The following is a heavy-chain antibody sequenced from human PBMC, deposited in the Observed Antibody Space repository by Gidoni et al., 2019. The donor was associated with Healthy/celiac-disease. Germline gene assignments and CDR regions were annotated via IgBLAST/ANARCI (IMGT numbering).Heavy chain of an antibody. D-gene: IGHD3-3*01. CDR2: ISGSGGST. V-gene: IGHV3-23*01. Sequence: EVQLLESGGGLVQPGGSLRLSCAASGFTFSSYAISWVRQAPGKGLEWVSAISGSGGSTYYADSVKGRFTISRDNSKNTLYLQMNSLRAEDTAVYYCAKDGAYYDFWSGYEFEYYFDYWGQGTLVTVSS. CDR3: AKDGAYYDFWSGYEFEYYFDY. CDR1: GFTFSSYA. J-gene: IGHJ4*02.